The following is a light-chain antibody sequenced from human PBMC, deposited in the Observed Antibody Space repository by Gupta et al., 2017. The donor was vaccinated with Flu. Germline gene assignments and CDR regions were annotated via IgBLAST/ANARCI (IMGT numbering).Light chain of an antibody. J-gene: IGLJ2*01. CDR2: SDN. Sequence: SVLTQPPSASGTPGQSVTISCSGGSPNIGNNALNWYQQLPGTAPKLLIYSDNQRPSGVPDRFSGSKSGTPASLAISGLRSEDEALYFCSAWDDSLIGVLFGGGTKLTVL. CDR1: SPNIGNNA. CDR3: SAWDDSLIGVL. V-gene: IGLV1-44*01.